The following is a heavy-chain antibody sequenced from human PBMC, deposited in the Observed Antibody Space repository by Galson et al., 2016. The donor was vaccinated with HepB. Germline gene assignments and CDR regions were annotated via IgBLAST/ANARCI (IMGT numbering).Heavy chain of an antibody. CDR2: ISSSFNYI. D-gene: IGHD5-24*01. Sequence: SLRLSCAASGFTFSGYTMNWVRQAPGKGLEWVSSISSSFNYIYYADSVKGRFTISRENAKNLLYLQTNSLRAEDTAVYYCARRIRLSWLQYHYYDYGMDVWGQGTPVTVSS. CDR3: ARRIRLSWLQYHYYDYGMDV. CDR1: GFTFSGYT. J-gene: IGHJ6*02. V-gene: IGHV3-21*01.